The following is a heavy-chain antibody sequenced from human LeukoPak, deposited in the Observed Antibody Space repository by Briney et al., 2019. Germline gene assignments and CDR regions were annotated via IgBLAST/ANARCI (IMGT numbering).Heavy chain of an antibody. CDR3: ATLHFYAMGV. CDR2: ISGSGTDT. V-gene: IGHV3-11*01. Sequence: GGSLRLSCAASGLRFSGQYMIWIRQAPGKGLEWVAFISGSGTDTFYADSVKGRFFISKDNTRDSLSPQMTSLSAEDTAMYYCATLHFYAMGVWGQGTTVTVSS. CDR1: GLRFSGQY. J-gene: IGHJ6*01.